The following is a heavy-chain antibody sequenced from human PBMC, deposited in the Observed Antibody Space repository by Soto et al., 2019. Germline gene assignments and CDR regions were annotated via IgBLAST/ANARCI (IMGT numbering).Heavy chain of an antibody. Sequence: ASVKVSCKASGYTFTSYGISWLRQPPGQGLEWMGWISAYNGNTNYTQNLQDRLTMTTDTSTSTAYMPLRSLRSAAAAVDYCARDEEMAIILTGYWGHGTLVTVSS. CDR2: ISAYNGNT. V-gene: IGHV1-18*01. CDR1: GYTFTSYG. D-gene: IGHD3-9*01. J-gene: IGHJ4*01. CDR3: ARDEEMAIILTGY.